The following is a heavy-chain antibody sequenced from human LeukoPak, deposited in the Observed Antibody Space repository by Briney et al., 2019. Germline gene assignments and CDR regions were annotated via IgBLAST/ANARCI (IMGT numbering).Heavy chain of an antibody. J-gene: IGHJ4*02. CDR1: GYTFTGYY. CDR2: INPNSGGT. V-gene: IGHV1-2*02. D-gene: IGHD3-10*01. Sequence: ASVKVSCKASGYTFTGYYMHWVRQAPGLGLEWMGWINPNSGGTNYAQKLQGRVTMTTDTSTSTAYMELRSLRSDDTAVYYCATGTSLLWFGELSAFDYWGQGTLVTVSS. CDR3: ATGTSLLWFGELSAFDY.